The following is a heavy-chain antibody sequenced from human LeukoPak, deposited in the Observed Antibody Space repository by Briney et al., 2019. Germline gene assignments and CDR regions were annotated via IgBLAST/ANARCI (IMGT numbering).Heavy chain of an antibody. CDR3: ARDSVVVKSRWFDP. CDR1: GGSISSYY. Sequence: SENLSLTCTVSGGSISSYYWSWIRQPPGKGLEWIGYIYYSGSTNYNPSLKSRVTISVDTSKNQFSLKLSSVTAADTAVYYCARDSVVVKSRWFDPWGQGTLVTVSS. V-gene: IGHV4-59*01. D-gene: IGHD6-6*01. CDR2: IYYSGST. J-gene: IGHJ5*02.